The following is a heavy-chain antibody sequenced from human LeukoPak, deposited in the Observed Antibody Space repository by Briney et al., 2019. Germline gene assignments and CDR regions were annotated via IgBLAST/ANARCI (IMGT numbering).Heavy chain of an antibody. CDR2: INPNSGGT. Sequence: ASVKVSCKASGYTFTGYYMHWVRQAPGQGLEWMGWINPNSGGTNYAQKFQGGVTMTRDTSISTAYMELSRLRSDDTAVYYCAKVYNWNDGGGPLNYFDYWGQGTLVTVSS. V-gene: IGHV1-2*02. D-gene: IGHD1-1*01. J-gene: IGHJ4*02. CDR1: GYTFTGYY. CDR3: AKVYNWNDGGGPLNYFDY.